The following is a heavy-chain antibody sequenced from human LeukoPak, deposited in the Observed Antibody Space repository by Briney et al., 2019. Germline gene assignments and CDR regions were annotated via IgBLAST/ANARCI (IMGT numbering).Heavy chain of an antibody. Sequence: GGSLRLSCAASGFTFSNAWMSWVRQAPGKGLEWVGRIKSKTDGGTTDYAAPVKGRFTISRDDSKNTLYLQMNSLKTEDTAVYYCTTEACSRTSCYGEFDYWGQGTLVTVSP. V-gene: IGHV3-15*01. CDR1: GFTFSNAW. CDR2: IKSKTDGGTT. D-gene: IGHD2-2*01. J-gene: IGHJ4*02. CDR3: TTEACSRTSCYGEFDY.